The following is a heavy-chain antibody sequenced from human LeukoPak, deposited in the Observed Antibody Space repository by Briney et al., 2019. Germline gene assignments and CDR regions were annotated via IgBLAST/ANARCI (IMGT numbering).Heavy chain of an antibody. J-gene: IGHJ3*02. D-gene: IGHD5-18*01. Sequence: GGSLRLSCAASGFTFSSYWMHWVRQAPGKGLVWVSRIYSDGTSPSYADSVKGRFTISRDNSKNTLYLQMNSLRGEDTAVYFCARGGYSYGYIRDDDAFDIWGQGTMVTVSA. CDR1: GFTFSSYW. V-gene: IGHV3-74*01. CDR2: IYSDGTSP. CDR3: ARGGYSYGYIRDDDAFDI.